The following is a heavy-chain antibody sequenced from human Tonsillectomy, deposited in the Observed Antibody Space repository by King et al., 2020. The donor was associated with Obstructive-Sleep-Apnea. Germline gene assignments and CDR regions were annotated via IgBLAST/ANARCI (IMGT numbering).Heavy chain of an antibody. D-gene: IGHD3-22*01. J-gene: IGHJ4*02. CDR1: GFTFSSYS. V-gene: IGHV3-48*04. Sequence: VQLVESGGGLVQPGGSLRLSCAASGFTFSSYSMNWVRQAPGKGLEWVSYISSSSSTIYYADSVKGRFTISRDNAKNSLYLQMNSLRAEDTALYYCARGGLYHHYDSSGYYNGEDYWGQGTLVTVSS. CDR2: ISSSSSTI. CDR3: ARGGLYHHYDSSGYYNGEDY.